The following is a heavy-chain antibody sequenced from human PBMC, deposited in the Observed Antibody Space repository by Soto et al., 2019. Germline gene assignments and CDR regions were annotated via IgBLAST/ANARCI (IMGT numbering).Heavy chain of an antibody. V-gene: IGHV3-23*01. CDR3: AKMSLWFGELFPYYFDY. CDR2: ISGSGGRT. J-gene: IGHJ4*02. CDR1: GLPFSNCS. D-gene: IGHD3-10*01. Sequence: EVQLLESGGGLVQPGGPLRLSCTASGLPFSNCSSNWVRQAPWTGLEWVSAISGSGGRTYYAASVKGRFTITRDNSKNTVSLQINSLTAEDTAVYFCAKMSLWFGELFPYYFDYWGQGTLVTVSS.